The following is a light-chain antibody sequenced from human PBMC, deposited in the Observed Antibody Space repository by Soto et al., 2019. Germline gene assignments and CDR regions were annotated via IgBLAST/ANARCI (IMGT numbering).Light chain of an antibody. CDR2: AAS. Sequence: DIQMTHSSSPVHGSXAGRVTSTXXASQSISSYLNWYQQKPGKAPKLLIYAASSLQSGVPSRFSGSGSGTDFTLTISSLQPEDFATYYCQQSYSTPITFGQGTRLEIK. J-gene: IGKJ5*01. CDR3: QQSYSTPIT. CDR1: QSISSY. V-gene: IGKV1-39*01.